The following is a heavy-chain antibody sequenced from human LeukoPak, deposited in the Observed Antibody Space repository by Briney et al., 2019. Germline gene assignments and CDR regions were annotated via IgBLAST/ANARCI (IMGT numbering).Heavy chain of an antibody. CDR3: ARLHCSSTSCYTASLSEFDP. CDR1: GYIITSYW. CDR2: IYPGDSDT. Sequence: GESLKISCKGSGYIITSYWIGWVRQMPGKGLEWMGIIYPGDSDTRYSPSFQGQVTISADKSISTAYLQWSSLKASDTAMYYCARLHCSSTSCYTASLSEFDPWGQGTLVTVSS. D-gene: IGHD2-2*02. J-gene: IGHJ5*02. V-gene: IGHV5-51*01.